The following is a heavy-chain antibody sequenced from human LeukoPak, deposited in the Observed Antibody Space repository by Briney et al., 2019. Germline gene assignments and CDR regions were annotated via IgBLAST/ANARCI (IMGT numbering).Heavy chain of an antibody. CDR3: ARDTYGDYSFDY. D-gene: IGHD4-17*01. J-gene: IGHJ4*02. CDR1: GFTVSSYA. CDR2: LGIAGDT. Sequence: PGGSLRLSCAASGFTVSSYAMHWVRQPIGKGLEWVSALGIAGDTFYPGSVKGRFTISRENARNSLYLQMNSLRAEDTAVYYCARDTYGDYSFDYWGQGTLVTVSS. V-gene: IGHV3-13*01.